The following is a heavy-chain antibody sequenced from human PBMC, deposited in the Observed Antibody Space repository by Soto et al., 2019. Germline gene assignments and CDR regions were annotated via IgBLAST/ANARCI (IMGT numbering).Heavy chain of an antibody. CDR2: ISPHSGGP. Sequence: ASVKVSCKASGYTFTGYYIHWVRQAPGQGLEWMGSISPHSGGPNYAQRFQGRVTMTRDTSMTTVYMEMSELTSDDTAVYYCAREEQTGANYYLDYWGQGTLVTVSS. CDR3: AREEQTGANYYLDY. J-gene: IGHJ4*02. V-gene: IGHV1-2*02. D-gene: IGHD7-27*01. CDR1: GYTFTGYY.